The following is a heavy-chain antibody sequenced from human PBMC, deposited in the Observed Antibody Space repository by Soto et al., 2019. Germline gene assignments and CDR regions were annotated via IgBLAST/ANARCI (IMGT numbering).Heavy chain of an antibody. V-gene: IGHV3-23*01. J-gene: IGHJ4*02. CDR1: GFTFINYA. D-gene: IGHD6-19*01. Sequence: EVQLLESGGNLVQPGGSLRLSCAASGFTFINYAMTWVRQAPGKGLEWISAISGGGSGTYYADSIKGRFTISRDNSKNTLYLQMNSRRAEDTAVYYCVKGIAVASDFDYWGQGTLVTVSS. CDR2: ISGGGSGT. CDR3: VKGIAVASDFDY.